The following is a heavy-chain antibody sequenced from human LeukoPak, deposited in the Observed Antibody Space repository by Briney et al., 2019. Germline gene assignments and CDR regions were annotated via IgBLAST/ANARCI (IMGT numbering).Heavy chain of an antibody. CDR2: ISAYNGNT. J-gene: IGHJ4*02. CDR1: GYTFTSYG. CDR3: ARGGTGDSSGSYYFDY. Sequence: ASVKVSCKASGYTFTSYGISWVRQAPGQGLEWMGWISAYNGNTNYAQKLQGRVTMTTDTSTSTAYMELRSLRSEDTAVYYCARGGTGDSSGSYYFDYWGQGTLVTVSS. D-gene: IGHD3-22*01. V-gene: IGHV1-18*01.